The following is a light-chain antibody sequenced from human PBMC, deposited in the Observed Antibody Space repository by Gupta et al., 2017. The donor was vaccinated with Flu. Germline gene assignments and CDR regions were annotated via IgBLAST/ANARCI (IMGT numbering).Light chain of an antibody. Sequence: GDRVTITCRASQSISIWLAWYQQKPGKAPKLLIYRASSLESGVPSRFNGSGSGTEFTLTISSLQPDDFATYYCQQYHSYAYTFGQGTKLEIK. CDR2: RAS. V-gene: IGKV1-5*03. CDR1: QSISIW. CDR3: QQYHSYAYT. J-gene: IGKJ2*01.